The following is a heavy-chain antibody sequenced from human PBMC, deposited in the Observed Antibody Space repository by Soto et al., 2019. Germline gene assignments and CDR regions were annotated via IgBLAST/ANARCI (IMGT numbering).Heavy chain of an antibody. CDR1: GFSLSTSGVG. Sequence: SGPTLVNPTQTLTLTCTFSGFSLSTSGVGVGWIRQPPGKALEWLALIYWNDDKRYSPSLKSRLTITKDTSKNQVVLTMTNMDPVDTATYYCAHKAHVDTAMRGYFDYWGQGTLVTVSS. D-gene: IGHD5-18*01. CDR3: AHKAHVDTAMRGYFDY. V-gene: IGHV2-5*01. J-gene: IGHJ4*02. CDR2: IYWNDDK.